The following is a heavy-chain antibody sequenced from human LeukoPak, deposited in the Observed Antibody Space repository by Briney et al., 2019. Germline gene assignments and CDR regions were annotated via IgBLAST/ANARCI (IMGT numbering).Heavy chain of an antibody. D-gene: IGHD3-10*01. Sequence: PSETLSLTCTVSGGSISSSSYYWGWIRQPPGKGLEWIGSIYYSGSTYYNPSLKSRVTISVDTSKNQFSLKLSSVTAADTAVYYCARVVITMVRGARRAFDIWGQGTMVTVSS. J-gene: IGHJ3*02. CDR1: GGSISSSSYY. V-gene: IGHV4-39*07. CDR3: ARVVITMVRGARRAFDI. CDR2: IYYSGST.